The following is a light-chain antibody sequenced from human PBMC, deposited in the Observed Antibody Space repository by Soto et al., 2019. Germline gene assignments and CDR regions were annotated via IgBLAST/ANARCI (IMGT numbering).Light chain of an antibody. CDR1: QSVTNY. Sequence: EIFLTQSPDTLSLSPGERATLSCRATQSVTNYIAWYQQRPGQAPRLLIFATSTRATGIPARFSGSGSGTEFTLTISSLQSDDFAIYYCQHYNKWPPMCTFGQGTRLEIK. V-gene: IGKV3-15*01. CDR2: ATS. J-gene: IGKJ5*01. CDR3: QHYNKWPPMCT.